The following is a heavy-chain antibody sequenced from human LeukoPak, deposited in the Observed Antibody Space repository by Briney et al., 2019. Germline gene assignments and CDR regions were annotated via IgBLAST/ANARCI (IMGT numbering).Heavy chain of an antibody. D-gene: IGHD4-17*01. V-gene: IGHV4-34*01. CDR3: ARAPQSDYGTHWYCDL. CDR2: IYHSGST. Sequence: SETLSLTCAVYGGSFSAYYWSWIRQPPGRGLEWIGEIYHSGSTNYNPSLTSRVTISVDTSKNQFSLKLSSVTAADTAVYYCARAPQSDYGTHWYCDLWGRGTLVTVSS. J-gene: IGHJ2*01. CDR1: GGSFSAYY.